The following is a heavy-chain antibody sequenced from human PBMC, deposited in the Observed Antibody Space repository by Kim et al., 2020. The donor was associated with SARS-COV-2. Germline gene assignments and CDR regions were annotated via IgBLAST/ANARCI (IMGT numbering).Heavy chain of an antibody. V-gene: IGHV4-4*09. J-gene: IGHJ5*02. CDR3: ARYSSTWNRFDP. Sequence: NYNPALKSRVTISVDTSKNQFSLKLGSVTAADTAVYYCARYSSTWNRFDPWGQGTLVTVSS. D-gene: IGHD6-13*01.